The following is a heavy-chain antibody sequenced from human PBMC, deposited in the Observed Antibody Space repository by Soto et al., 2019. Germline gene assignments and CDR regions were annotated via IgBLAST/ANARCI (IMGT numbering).Heavy chain of an antibody. CDR3: ARAGSGYSFDY. D-gene: IGHD3-9*01. CDR2: IYNTGST. CDR1: GGSISSYY. J-gene: IGHJ4*02. V-gene: IGHV4-59*01. Sequence: SETLSLTCTVPGGSISSYYWTWIRQTPGKGLEWIGYIYNTGSTTYSPSLKSRVTISVNTSKNQLSLKLSSVTAADTAVYYCARAGSGYSFDYWGKGTLV.